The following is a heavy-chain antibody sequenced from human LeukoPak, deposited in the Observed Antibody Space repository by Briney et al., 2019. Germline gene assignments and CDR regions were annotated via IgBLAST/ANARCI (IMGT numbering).Heavy chain of an antibody. J-gene: IGHJ4*02. CDR1: GGSISSYY. CDR2: IYYSGST. V-gene: IGHV4-59*12. D-gene: IGHD3-10*01. Sequence: SETLSLTCTVSGGSISSYYWSWIRQPPGKGLEWIGYIYYSGSTNYNPSLKSRVTISVDTSKNQFSLKLSSVTAADTAVYYCARAKYLYGSGSYYRDYWGQGTLVTVSS. CDR3: ARAKYLYGSGSYYRDY.